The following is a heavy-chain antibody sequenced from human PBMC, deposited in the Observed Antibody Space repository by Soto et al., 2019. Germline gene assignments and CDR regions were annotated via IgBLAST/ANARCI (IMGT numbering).Heavy chain of an antibody. D-gene: IGHD3-22*01. CDR3: AKWADYYDSSGYYS. CDR1: GFTFSLYG. Sequence: GGSLRLSCAASGFTFSLYGMSWVRQAPGKGLEWVSSVSSSDNKTYYADSVKGRFTISRDNSKDTLSLQMNSLRAEDTAVYYCAKWADYYDSSGYYSWGQGTLVTVSS. V-gene: IGHV3-23*01. CDR2: VSSSDNKT. J-gene: IGHJ4*02.